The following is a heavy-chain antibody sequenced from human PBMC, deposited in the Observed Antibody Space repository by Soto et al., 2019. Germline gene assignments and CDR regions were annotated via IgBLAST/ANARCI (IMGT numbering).Heavy chain of an antibody. V-gene: IGHV4-39*01. CDR2: IYYSGST. D-gene: IGHD2-15*01. CDR3: ARLVGGCSGGSCYWNYYYYYMDV. J-gene: IGHJ6*03. Sequence: SETLSLTCTVSGGSISSSSYYWGWIRQPPGKGLEWIGSIYYSGSTYYNPSLKSRVTISVDTSKNQFSLKLSSVTAADTAVYYRARLVGGCSGGSCYWNYYYYYMDVWGKGTTVTVSS. CDR1: GGSISSSSYY.